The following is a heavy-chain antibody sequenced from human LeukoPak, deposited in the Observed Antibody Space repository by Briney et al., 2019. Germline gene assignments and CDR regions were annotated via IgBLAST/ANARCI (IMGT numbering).Heavy chain of an antibody. CDR3: AREGGSSWYMGASFDY. CDR1: GYTFTSYY. J-gene: IGHJ4*02. CDR2: IIPIFGTA. V-gene: IGHV1-69*05. Sequence: ASVKVSCKASGYTFTSYYMHWVQQAPGQGLEWMGGIIPIFGTANYAQKFQGRVTITTDESTSTAYMELSSLRSEDTAVYYCAREGGSSWYMGASFDYWGQGTLVTVSS. D-gene: IGHD6-13*01.